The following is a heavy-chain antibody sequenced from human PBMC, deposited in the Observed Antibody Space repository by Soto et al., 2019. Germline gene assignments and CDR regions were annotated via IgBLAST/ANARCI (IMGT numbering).Heavy chain of an antibody. D-gene: IGHD4-17*01. CDR3: ARDPHYGGRYQYFDY. CDR1: GYTFTGYY. V-gene: IGHV1-2*04. Sequence: GASVKVSCKASGYTFTGYYMHWVRQAPGQGLEWMGWVNPNSGGTNYAQKFQGWVTMTRDTSISTAYMELSRLRSDDTAVYYCARDPHYGGRYQYFDYWGQGTLVTVSS. J-gene: IGHJ4*02. CDR2: VNPNSGGT.